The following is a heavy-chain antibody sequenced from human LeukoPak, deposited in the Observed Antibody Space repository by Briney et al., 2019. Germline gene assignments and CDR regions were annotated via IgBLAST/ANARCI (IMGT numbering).Heavy chain of an antibody. J-gene: IGHJ4*02. Sequence: SETQSLTCAVSGGSISSGGYSWSWIRQPPGKGLEWIGYIYHSGSTYYNPSLKSRVTISVDRSKNQFSLKLSPVTAADTAVYYCARGGFADPFDYWGQGTLVTVSS. CDR2: IYHSGST. CDR1: GGSISSGGYS. V-gene: IGHV4-30-2*01. D-gene: IGHD1-26*01. CDR3: ARGGFADPFDY.